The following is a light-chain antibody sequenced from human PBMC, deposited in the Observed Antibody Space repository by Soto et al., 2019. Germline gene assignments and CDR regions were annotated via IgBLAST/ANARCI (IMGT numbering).Light chain of an antibody. V-gene: IGKV1-9*01. CDR3: QQVKSYPLT. Sequence: DIQLTQSPSFLSASVGDRVTIACRANQGISNYLAWYQHKPGKAPKLLIYAASTLQSVVPSRFSGSVSVTEFTLTISSLQPEDFATYSCQQVKSYPLTFGGGTKVEIK. CDR1: QGISNY. J-gene: IGKJ4*01. CDR2: AAS.